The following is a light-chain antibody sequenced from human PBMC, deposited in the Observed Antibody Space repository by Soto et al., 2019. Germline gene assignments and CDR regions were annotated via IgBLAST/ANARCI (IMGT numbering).Light chain of an antibody. J-gene: IGLJ1*01. CDR1: KNDIGVYDF. CDR2: EVV. CDR3: SSYAGSNKWV. Sequence: QSVLTQPPSASGSPGQSVTISCTGTKNDIGVYDFVSWYQHHPGKAPRLIIYEVVQRPSGVPDRFSGSKSGNTASLTVSGLQAADEADYYCSSYAGSNKWVFGTGTKVTVL. V-gene: IGLV2-8*01.